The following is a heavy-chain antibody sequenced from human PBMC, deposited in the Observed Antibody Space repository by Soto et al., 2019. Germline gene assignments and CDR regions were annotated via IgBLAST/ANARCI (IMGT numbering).Heavy chain of an antibody. CDR2: IKRDGSET. Sequence: GGSLRLSCAAPTFIFSTYWMTWVRQAPGKGLEWVANIKRDGSETHYADSVKGRFTISRDNAKNSLYLQMNSLRVEDTAVYYSSISRTSSKYFDHWGQGNLVTVSS. V-gene: IGHV3-7*01. CDR3: SISRTSSKYFDH. CDR1: TFIFSTYW. D-gene: IGHD3-3*02. J-gene: IGHJ4*02.